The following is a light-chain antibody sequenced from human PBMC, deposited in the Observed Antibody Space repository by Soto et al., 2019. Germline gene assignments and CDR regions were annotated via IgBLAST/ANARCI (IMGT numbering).Light chain of an antibody. CDR3: SSFTSINTWV. CDR1: SSDVGGYNY. V-gene: IGLV2-14*01. CDR2: EVS. J-gene: IGLJ3*02. Sequence: QSALTQPASVSGSPGQSITISSTGTSSDVGGYNYVSWYQQHPGKAPKLMIYEVSNRPSGVSNRFFGSKSGNTASLTISGLQTEDEADYYCSSFTSINTWVFGGGTKLTVL.